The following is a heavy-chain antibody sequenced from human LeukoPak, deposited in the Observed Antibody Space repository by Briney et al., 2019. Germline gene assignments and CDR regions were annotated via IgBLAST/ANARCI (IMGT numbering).Heavy chain of an antibody. Sequence: SETLSLTCAVSGDSSSNSIYYWGWVRQPPGKGLEWIGTIDYSGNTYYNPSLKSRATISTDTSRSQFSLNLSSVTAADTAVYYCARQLYGSYDAFDIWGQGTMVTVSS. V-gene: IGHV4-39*07. CDR2: IDYSGNT. CDR3: ARQLYGSYDAFDI. CDR1: GDSSSNSIYY. J-gene: IGHJ3*02. D-gene: IGHD2-2*02.